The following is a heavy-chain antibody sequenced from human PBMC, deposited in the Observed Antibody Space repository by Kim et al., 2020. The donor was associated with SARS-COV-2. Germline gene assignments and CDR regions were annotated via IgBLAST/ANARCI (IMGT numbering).Heavy chain of an antibody. CDR2: IYYSGST. Sequence: SETLSLTCTVSGGSISSYYWSWIRQPPGKGLEWIGYIYYSGSTNYNPSLKSRVTISVDTSKNQFTLQLSSLTAADTAVYYCARDIRITMVRGVITYFYFWGQGTLVTVSS. D-gene: IGHD3-10*01. J-gene: IGHJ4*02. CDR3: ARDIRITMVRGVITYFYF. V-gene: IGHV4-59*01. CDR1: GGSISSYY.